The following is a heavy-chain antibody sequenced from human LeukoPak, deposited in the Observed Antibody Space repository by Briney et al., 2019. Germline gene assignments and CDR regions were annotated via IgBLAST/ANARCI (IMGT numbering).Heavy chain of an antibody. D-gene: IGHD3-10*01. Sequence: ASVKVSCKASGYIFTGYYMHWVRQAPGQGLEWMGWINPNSGGTNYAQKFQGRVTMTRDTSISTAYMELSRLRSDDTAVYYCARVLYTLWFGEPIDDSFDYWGQGTLVTVSS. CDR1: GYIFTGYY. J-gene: IGHJ4*02. CDR3: ARVLYTLWFGEPIDDSFDY. V-gene: IGHV1-2*02. CDR2: INPNSGGT.